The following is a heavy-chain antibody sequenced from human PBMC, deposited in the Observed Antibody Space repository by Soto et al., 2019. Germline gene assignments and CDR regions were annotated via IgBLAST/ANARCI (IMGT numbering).Heavy chain of an antibody. CDR1: GFTFSSYA. CDR3: AKPLTIFGVALRRDYYGMDV. Sequence: SGGSLRLSCAASGFTFSSYAMSWVRQAPGKGLEWVSAISGSGGSTYYADSVKGRFTISRDNNKNTLYLQMNSLRAEDTAVYYCAKPLTIFGVALRRDYYGMDVWGQGTTVTVS. CDR2: ISGSGGST. D-gene: IGHD3-3*01. V-gene: IGHV3-23*01. J-gene: IGHJ6*02.